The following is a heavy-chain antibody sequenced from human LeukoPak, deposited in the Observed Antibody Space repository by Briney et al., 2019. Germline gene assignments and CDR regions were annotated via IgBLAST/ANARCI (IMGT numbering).Heavy chain of an antibody. Sequence: ASVKVSCKASGYTFTGYYMHWVRQAPGQGLEWMGWINPNSGGTNYAQKFQGRVTMTRDTSISTDYMELSRLRSDDTAVYYCARDGGGIAAADAFDYWGQGTLVTVSS. CDR2: INPNSGGT. CDR3: ARDGGGIAAADAFDY. D-gene: IGHD6-13*01. CDR1: GYTFTGYY. V-gene: IGHV1-2*02. J-gene: IGHJ4*02.